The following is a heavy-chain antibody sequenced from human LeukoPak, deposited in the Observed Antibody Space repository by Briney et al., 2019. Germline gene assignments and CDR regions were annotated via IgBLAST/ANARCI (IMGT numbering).Heavy chain of an antibody. CDR3: ARERPAAAGTTSS. D-gene: IGHD6-13*01. CDR1: GGSISSSSYY. J-gene: IGHJ4*02. V-gene: IGHV4-39*07. Sequence: SETLSLTCTVSGGSISSSSYYWGWIRQPPGKGLEWIGSIYYSGSTYYNPSLKSRVTISVDTSKNQFSLKLSSVTAADTAVYYCARERPAAAGTTSSWGQGTLVTVSS. CDR2: IYYSGST.